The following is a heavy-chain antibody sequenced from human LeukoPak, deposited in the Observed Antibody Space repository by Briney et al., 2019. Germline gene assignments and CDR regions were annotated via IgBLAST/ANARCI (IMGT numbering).Heavy chain of an antibody. CDR3: ARPALDCSSTSCYGVFDY. CDR2: ISAYNGNT. CDR1: GYTFTSYG. J-gene: IGHJ4*02. Sequence: ASVKVSCKASGYTFTSYGISWVRQAPGQGLEWMGWISAYNGNTNYAQKLQGRVTMTTDTSTSTAYMELRSLRSDDTAVYYCARPALDCSSTSCYGVFDYWGQGTLVTVSS. D-gene: IGHD2-2*01. V-gene: IGHV1-18*01.